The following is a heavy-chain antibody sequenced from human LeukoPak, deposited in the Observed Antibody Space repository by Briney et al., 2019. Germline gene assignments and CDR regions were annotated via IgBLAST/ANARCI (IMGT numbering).Heavy chain of an antibody. J-gene: IGHJ6*02. CDR1: GYTFTSYD. CDR2: MNPNSGNT. CDR3: ARAGVSGWSNYYGMDV. Sequence: ASVNVSCKASGYTFTSYDINWGRQATGHGLEWMGWMNPNSGNTGYAKKFQGRVTMTRNTSISTAYMELSSLRSEDTAVYYCARAGVSGWSNYYGMDVWGRGTTVTVSS. V-gene: IGHV1-8*01. D-gene: IGHD6-19*01.